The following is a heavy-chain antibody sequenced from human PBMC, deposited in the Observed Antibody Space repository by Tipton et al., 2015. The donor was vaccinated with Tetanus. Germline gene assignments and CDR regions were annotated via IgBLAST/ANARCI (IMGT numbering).Heavy chain of an antibody. D-gene: IGHD7-27*01. J-gene: IGHJ3*01. CDR3: ARLGRNSLGAFDV. CDR1: GFTFSTYW. Sequence: GSLRLSCAAPGFTFSTYWMHWVRQAPGKGLMWVSRINGHGTNTAYADSVKGRFTISRDNAKNTLHLQMNSLRAEDTAVYYCARLGRNSLGAFDVWGQGTLVSVSS. CDR2: INGHGTNT. V-gene: IGHV3-74*01.